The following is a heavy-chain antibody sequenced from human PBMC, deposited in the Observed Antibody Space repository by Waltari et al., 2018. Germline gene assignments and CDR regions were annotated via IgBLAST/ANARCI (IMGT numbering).Heavy chain of an antibody. J-gene: IGHJ4*02. CDR1: GGTFERFA. CDR3: ATDTSPPY. D-gene: IGHD2-2*01. CDR2: IIPKIGAS. V-gene: IGHV1-69*01. Sequence: QVQLVQSGAEVKKPGSSVKVSCKASGGTFERFASSWVRQAAGEGLEWMGGIIPKIGASNYAQKFQGRVTITADDSTRIAYMEVSSLRFEDTAVYFCATDTSPPYWGQGTLVIVSS.